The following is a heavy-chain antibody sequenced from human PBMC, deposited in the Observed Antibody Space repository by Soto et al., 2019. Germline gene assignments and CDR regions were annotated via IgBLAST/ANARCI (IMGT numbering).Heavy chain of an antibody. J-gene: IGHJ6*02. CDR1: GFTFSDYY. CDR2: ISSSSDYT. Sequence: QVQLVESGGGLVKPGGSLRLSCEASGFTFSDYYMTWIRQAPGKALEWVSYISSSSDYTNYADSVKGRFTISRDNAKNSLYLQMNSLRAEDTAVYYCARGSIAARVAYYYFGMDVWGQGTTVTVSS. CDR3: ARGSIAARVAYYYFGMDV. V-gene: IGHV3-11*06. D-gene: IGHD6-6*01.